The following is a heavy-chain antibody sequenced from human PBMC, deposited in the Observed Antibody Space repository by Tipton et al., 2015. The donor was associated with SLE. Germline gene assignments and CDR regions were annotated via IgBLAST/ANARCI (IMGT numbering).Heavy chain of an antibody. CDR3: ARGNDCSSTSCYPDL. Sequence: TLSLTCTVSGGPISSGDYYWSWIRQPPGKGLEWIGYIYYSGSTYYNPSLKSRVTISVDTSKNQFSLKLSSVTAADTAVYYCARGNDCSSTSCYPDLWGRGSLLTVSS. CDR1: GGPISSGDYY. CDR2: IYYSGST. J-gene: IGHJ2*01. D-gene: IGHD2-2*01. V-gene: IGHV4-30-4*01.